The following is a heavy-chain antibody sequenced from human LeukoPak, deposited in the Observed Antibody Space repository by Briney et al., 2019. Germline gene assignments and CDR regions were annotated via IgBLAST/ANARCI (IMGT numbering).Heavy chain of an antibody. CDR2: IYHGGST. D-gene: IGHD3-10*01. CDR1: GGSISNNNW. V-gene: IGHV4-4*02. CDR3: ARGEERGSGTVHFDY. Sequence: SGTLSLTCAVSGGSISNNNWWSWVRQPPGMGLEXIXEIYHGGSTNYNPSLKSRVTMSVDRSKNQFSLKLSSVTAADTAVYYCARGEERGSGTVHFDYWGQGTLVTVSS. J-gene: IGHJ4*02.